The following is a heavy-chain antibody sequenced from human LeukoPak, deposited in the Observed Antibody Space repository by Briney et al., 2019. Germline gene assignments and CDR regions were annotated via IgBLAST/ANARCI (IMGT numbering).Heavy chain of an antibody. J-gene: IGHJ4*02. Sequence: SETLSLTCAVYGGSFSGYYWSWMRQPPGKGLEWIGEINHSGSTNYNPSLKSRVTISVDTSKNQFSLKLSSVTAADTAVYYCARGQGTGSGSYYNVNFDSWGQGTLVTVSS. D-gene: IGHD3-10*01. V-gene: IGHV4-34*01. CDR2: INHSGST. CDR1: GGSFSGYY. CDR3: ARGQGTGSGSYYNVNFDS.